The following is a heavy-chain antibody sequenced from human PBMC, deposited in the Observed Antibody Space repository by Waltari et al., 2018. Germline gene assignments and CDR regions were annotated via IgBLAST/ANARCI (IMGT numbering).Heavy chain of an antibody. V-gene: IGHV3-21*05. CDR2: MRGSGSVI. CDR3: ARRYSSTWPFDY. Sequence: EVQLVESGGGLIQPGGSLRLSCTASAFTFSTSSMNCVRQAPGKGLEWVSHMRGSGSVIYYADSVNGRFTISRDNAKDSLYLQMNSLRAEDTAVYYCARRYSSTWPFDYWGQGTLVTVSS. D-gene: IGHD6-13*01. CDR1: AFTFSTSS. J-gene: IGHJ4*02.